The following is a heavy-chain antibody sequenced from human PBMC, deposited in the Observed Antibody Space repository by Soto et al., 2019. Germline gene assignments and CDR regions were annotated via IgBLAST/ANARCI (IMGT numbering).Heavy chain of an antibody. V-gene: IGHV3-48*02. D-gene: IGHD5-18*01. CDR3: AREARIQLRQPLDY. Sequence: GGSLRLACAASGFTFSSYNMNWVRQAPGRGLEWLSYISSSSSTIYYADSMKGRFTISRDNAKNSLYLQMNSLRDEDAAVYYCAREARIQLRQPLDYWGQGTLVTVCS. CDR2: ISSSSSTI. CDR1: GFTFSSYN. J-gene: IGHJ4*02.